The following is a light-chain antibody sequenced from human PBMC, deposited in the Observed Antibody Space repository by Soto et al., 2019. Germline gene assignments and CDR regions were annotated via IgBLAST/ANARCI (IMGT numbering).Light chain of an antibody. CDR1: QSVSSN. Sequence: EIVMTQSPATLSVSPGERATLSCRASQSVSSNLAWYQQKPGQAPRLLIYGASTRATGIPARFSGSGSGTEVTLTISSLQSEDVEVYYCQKYNNWPLYSFGQGTKLEIK. CDR2: GAS. CDR3: QKYNNWPLYS. J-gene: IGKJ2*01. V-gene: IGKV3-15*01.